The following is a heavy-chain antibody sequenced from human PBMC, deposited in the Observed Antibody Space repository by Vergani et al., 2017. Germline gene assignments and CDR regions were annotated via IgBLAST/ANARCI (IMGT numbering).Heavy chain of an antibody. D-gene: IGHD4-17*01. CDR1: GGSISSGDYY. J-gene: IGHJ3*02. CDR3: ARVLVSYGDYYAFDI. V-gene: IGHV4-30-4*01. Sequence: QLQLQESGPGLVKPSETLSLTCTVSGGSISSGDYYWSWIRQPPGKGLEWIGYIYYSGSTYYNPSLKSRVTISVDTSKNQFSLKLSSVTAADTAVYYCARVLVSYGDYYAFDIWGQGTMVTVSS. CDR2: IYYSGST.